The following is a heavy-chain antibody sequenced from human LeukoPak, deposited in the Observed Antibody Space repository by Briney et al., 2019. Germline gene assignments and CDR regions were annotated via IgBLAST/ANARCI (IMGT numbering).Heavy chain of an antibody. V-gene: IGHV4-34*01. Sequence: SDTLSLTCAVYGGSFSGYYWSWIRHPPGKALEWIGEINHSGSTNYNPSLKSRVTISVDTSKNQFSLKLSSVTAADTAVYYCARGPYCSSTSCQREYFQHWGQGTLVTVSS. CDR3: ARGPYCSSTSCQREYFQH. J-gene: IGHJ1*01. CDR2: INHSGST. D-gene: IGHD2-2*01. CDR1: GGSFSGYY.